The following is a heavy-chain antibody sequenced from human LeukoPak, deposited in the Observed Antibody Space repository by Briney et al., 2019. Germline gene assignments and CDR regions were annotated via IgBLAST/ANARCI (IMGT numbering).Heavy chain of an antibody. D-gene: IGHD6-13*01. CDR2: ISSSGSTI. V-gene: IGHV3-48*03. J-gene: IGHJ5*02. CDR3: ARGLPYSNNWLNWFDP. CDR1: GFTFSSYE. Sequence: GGSLRLSCAASGFTFSSYEMNWVRQAPGKGLEWVSYISSSGSTIYYADSVKGRFTISRDNAKNSLYLQMNSLRAEDTAVYYCARGLPYSNNWLNWFDPWGQGTLVTVSS.